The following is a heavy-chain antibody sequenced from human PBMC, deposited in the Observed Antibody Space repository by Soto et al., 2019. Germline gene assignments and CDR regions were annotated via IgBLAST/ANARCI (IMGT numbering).Heavy chain of an antibody. CDR2: IYHSGST. CDR3: ASVRGGYYYAMDV. D-gene: IGHD3-10*02. J-gene: IGHJ6*02. V-gene: IGHV4-4*02. CDR1: GGSITSSNW. Sequence: QVQLQESGPGLVKPSGTLSLTCAVSGGSITSSNWWSWVRQPPGKWLEWIGEIYHSGSTNYNPSLKSRVTISVDKSTNQFSLKLSSVTAADTAVYYCASVRGGYYYAMDVWGQGTTVTVSS.